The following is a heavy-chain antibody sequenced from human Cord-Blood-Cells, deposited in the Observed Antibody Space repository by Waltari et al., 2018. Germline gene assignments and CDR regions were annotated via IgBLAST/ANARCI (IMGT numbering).Heavy chain of an antibody. J-gene: IGHJ5*02. CDR1: GGSISSSSYY. CDR3: ARHALTYYYGSGSYNWFDP. D-gene: IGHD3-10*01. Sequence: QLQLQESGPGLVKPSETLSLTCTVSGGSISSSSYYWGRIHHPPGKGLAWIGSIYYSGSTYFNPSLKSRVTISVDTSKNQFSLKLSSVTAADTAVYYCARHALTYYYGSGSYNWFDPWGQGTLVTVSS. CDR2: IYYSGST. V-gene: IGHV4-39*07.